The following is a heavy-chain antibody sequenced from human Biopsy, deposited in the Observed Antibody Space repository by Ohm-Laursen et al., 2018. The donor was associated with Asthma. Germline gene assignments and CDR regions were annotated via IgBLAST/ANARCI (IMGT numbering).Heavy chain of an antibody. D-gene: IGHD2-8*01. CDR3: ARERAGVLGSYNGMDV. CDR2: VTYDGISQ. J-gene: IGHJ6*02. Sequence: SLRLSCAASGFTFSNYGMHWVRQVAGKGLDWVAVVTYDGISQYYAESVKGRFTISRDNSRNTLNLQMNSVRPDNTAVYFCARERAGVLGSYNGMDVWGPGTTVSVSS. CDR1: GFTFSNYG. V-gene: IGHV3-30*03.